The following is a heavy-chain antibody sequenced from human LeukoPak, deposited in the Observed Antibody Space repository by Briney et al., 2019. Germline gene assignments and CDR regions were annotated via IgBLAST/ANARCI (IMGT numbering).Heavy chain of an antibody. V-gene: IGHV1-69*06. D-gene: IGHD2-15*01. CDR2: IIPLFGTP. Sequence: SVKVSCKASGDTFSSYTISWVRQAPGQGLEWMGGIIPLFGTPDYAQKFQDRLTITADKSTSTAYMELSSLRSEDTAVYYCASATLRCSGGSCYEMDVWGKGTTVTVSS. J-gene: IGHJ6*04. CDR3: ASATLRCSGGSCYEMDV. CDR1: GDTFSSYT.